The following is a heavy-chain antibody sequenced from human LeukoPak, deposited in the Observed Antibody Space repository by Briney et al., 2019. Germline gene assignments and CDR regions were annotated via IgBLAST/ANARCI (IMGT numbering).Heavy chain of an antibody. V-gene: IGHV1-2*04. D-gene: IGHD6-19*01. CDR3: ARDRYSSGWYPKYYYYGMDV. CDR2: INPNSGGT. CDR1: GYTFTGYY. J-gene: IGHJ6*02. Sequence: ASVKVSCKASGYTFTGYYMHWVRQAPGQGLEWMGWINPNSGGTNYAQKFQGWVTMTRDTSISTAYMELSRLRSDDTAVYYCARDRYSSGWYPKYYYYGMDVWGQGTTVTVSS.